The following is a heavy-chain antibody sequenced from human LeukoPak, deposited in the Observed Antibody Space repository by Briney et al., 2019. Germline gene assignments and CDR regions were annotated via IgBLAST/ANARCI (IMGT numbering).Heavy chain of an antibody. V-gene: IGHV5-51*01. D-gene: IGHD1-26*01. CDR2: IYPGDSDT. J-gene: IGHJ4*02. CDR3: ARHRIQGATNSHFDY. Sequence: GESLNISCKGSGYSFSNYWIVWVRQMPGKGLERMGIIYPGDSDTRYSPSFQGQVTISADKSINTAYLQWSGLKASDTAMYYCARHRIQGATNSHFDYWGQGTLVTVSS. CDR1: GYSFSNYW.